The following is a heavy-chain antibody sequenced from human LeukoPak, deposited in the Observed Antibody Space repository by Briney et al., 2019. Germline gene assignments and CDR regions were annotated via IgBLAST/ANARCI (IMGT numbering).Heavy chain of an antibody. D-gene: IGHD1-26*01. CDR2: IKQDGSEK. CDR1: GFTLGAYW. Sequence: GESLRLSCTVSGFTLGAYWMSWVRQAPGKGLQWVANIKQDGSEKFFVDSVKGRFNISRDNGKDSVYLEMNSLRPEDTAVYYCVREALAGTLSDYYYYMDVWGKGTTVIVSS. J-gene: IGHJ6*03. V-gene: IGHV3-7*01. CDR3: VREALAGTLSDYYYYMDV.